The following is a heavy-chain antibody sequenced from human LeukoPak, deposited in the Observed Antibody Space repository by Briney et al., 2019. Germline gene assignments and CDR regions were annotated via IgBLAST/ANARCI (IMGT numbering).Heavy chain of an antibody. Sequence: SETLSLTCTVSGDSISSYYWSWIRQPPGKGLEWIGYIYYSGSTNYNPSLKSRVTISVDTSKNQFSLKLSSVTAADTAVYYCARGITMIPAYYFDYWGQGTLVTVSS. CDR3: ARGITMIPAYYFDY. J-gene: IGHJ4*02. V-gene: IGHV4-59*01. CDR2: IYYSGST. CDR1: GDSISSYY. D-gene: IGHD3-22*01.